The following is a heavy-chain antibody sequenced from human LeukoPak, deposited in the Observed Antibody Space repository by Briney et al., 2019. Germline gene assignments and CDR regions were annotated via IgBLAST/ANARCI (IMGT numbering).Heavy chain of an antibody. D-gene: IGHD5-18*01. CDR2: IYSGGST. V-gene: IGHV3-53*04. CDR1: GFTVSTNC. CDR3: ARVDTVMAYYFDL. J-gene: IGHJ4*02. Sequence: GVSLRLSCAASGFTVSTNCMTWVRQAPGKGLEGVSTIYSGGSTFYPDSVMGRFYISRHNSRNTLYLQMNSLRAEDTAVYYCARVDTVMAYYFDLWGQGTLVTVSS.